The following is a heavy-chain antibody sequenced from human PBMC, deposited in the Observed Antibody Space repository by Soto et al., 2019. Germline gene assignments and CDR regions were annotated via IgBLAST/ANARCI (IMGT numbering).Heavy chain of an antibody. Sequence: KPSETLSLTCAVYGGSFSGYYWSWIRQPPGKGLEWIGEINHSGSTNYNPSLKSRVTISVDTSKNQFSLKLSSVTAADTAVYYCARWARRGYYYYGMDVWGQGTTVTVSS. CDR2: INHSGST. J-gene: IGHJ6*02. CDR3: ARWARRGYYYYGMDV. V-gene: IGHV4-34*01. CDR1: GGSFSGYY.